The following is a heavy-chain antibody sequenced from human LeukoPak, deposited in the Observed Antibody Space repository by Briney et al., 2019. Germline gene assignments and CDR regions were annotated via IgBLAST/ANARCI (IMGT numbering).Heavy chain of an antibody. J-gene: IGHJ5*02. CDR2: FDPEDGET. CDR1: GYTLTELS. CDR3: ATDLPGYGDYEVLDP. V-gene: IGHV1-24*01. D-gene: IGHD4-17*01. Sequence: ASVKVSCKVSGYTLTELSMHWVRQAPGKGLEWMGGFDPEDGETIYAQKFQGRVTMTEDTSTDTAYMELSSLRSEDTAVYYCATDLPGYGDYEVLDPWGQGTPGHRLL.